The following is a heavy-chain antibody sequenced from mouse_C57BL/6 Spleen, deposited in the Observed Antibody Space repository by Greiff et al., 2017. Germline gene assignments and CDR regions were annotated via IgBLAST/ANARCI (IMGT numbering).Heavy chain of an antibody. V-gene: IGHV1-54*01. D-gene: IGHD3-2*02. CDR2: FNPGSGGT. CDR1: GYAFTNYL. Sequence: VQLQQSGAELVRPGTSVKVSCKASGYAFTNYLIEWVKQRPGQGLEWIGVFNPGSGGTNYNEKFKGKATLTADKSSSTAYMQLSSLTSEDSAVYFCARKTAQATAWFAYWGQGTLGTVAA. J-gene: IGHJ3*01. CDR3: ARKTAQATAWFAY.